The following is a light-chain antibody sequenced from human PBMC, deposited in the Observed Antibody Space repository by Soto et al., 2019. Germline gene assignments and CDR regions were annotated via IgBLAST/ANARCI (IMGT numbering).Light chain of an antibody. CDR2: GNS. V-gene: IGLV1-40*01. CDR3: QSYDSSLSGSYV. Sequence: QAVVTQPHSVSGAPGQRVTISCTGSSSNIGAGYDVHWYQQLPGTAPKLLIYGNSNRPSGVPDRFSGSKSGTSASLAITGLQAEDEADYYCQSYDSSLSGSYVFGTGTKVTVL. J-gene: IGLJ1*01. CDR1: SSNIGAGYD.